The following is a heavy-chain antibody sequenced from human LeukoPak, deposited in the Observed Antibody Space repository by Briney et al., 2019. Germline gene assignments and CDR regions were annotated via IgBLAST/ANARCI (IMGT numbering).Heavy chain of an antibody. V-gene: IGHV3-7*01. CDR1: GFTFSGYW. CDR3: ARGSWYGFY. CDR2: IKQDGSDK. Sequence: GGSLRLSCAASGFTFSGYWMSWVRQAPGKGLEWVANIKQDGSDKYYVDSVKGRFSISRDNAKNSLYLRMNSLRVEDTAVYYCARGSWYGFYWGQGALVTVSS. J-gene: IGHJ4*02. D-gene: IGHD6-13*01.